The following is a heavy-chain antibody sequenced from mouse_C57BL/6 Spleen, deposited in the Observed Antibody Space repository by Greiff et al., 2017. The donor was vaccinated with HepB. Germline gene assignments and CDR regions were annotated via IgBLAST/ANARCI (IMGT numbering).Heavy chain of an antibody. CDR1: GFTFSDYG. Sequence: EVKLVESGGGLVKPGGSLKLSCAASGFTFSDYGMHWVRQAPEKGLEWVAYISSGSSTIYYADTVKGRFTISRDNAKNTLFLQMTSLRSGDTARYYCARILGGPNPGFAYWGQGTLVTVSA. J-gene: IGHJ3*01. V-gene: IGHV5-17*01. CDR3: ARILGGPNPGFAY. CDR2: ISSGSSTI. D-gene: IGHD1-1*01.